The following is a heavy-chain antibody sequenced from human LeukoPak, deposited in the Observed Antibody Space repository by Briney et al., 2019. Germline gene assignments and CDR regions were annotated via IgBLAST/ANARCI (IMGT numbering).Heavy chain of an antibody. CDR3: AGLYCTNCVCHVDY. V-gene: IGHV4-39*07. CDR2: LYYSGTT. CDR1: GGSISSCSFY. Sequence: SETLSLICTVSGGSISSCSFYWAAMRPPPGKGLEWVGSLYYSGTTYYNLSLKSRVTISVDTSKSHFSLKLSSVTAVDTAVYYGAGLYCTNCVCHVDYWGQGTLVTVSS. D-gene: IGHD2-8*01. J-gene: IGHJ4*02.